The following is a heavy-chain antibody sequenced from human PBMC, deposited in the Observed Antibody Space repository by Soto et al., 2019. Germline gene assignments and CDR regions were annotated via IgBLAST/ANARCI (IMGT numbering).Heavy chain of an antibody. Sequence: SETLSLTCTVSGGSIIISSYYWGWIRQPPGKGLEWIGNIYYGGSTYYNPSLKSRVTISVDTSKNQFSLKLSSVTAADTAVYYCARPRAGTGHDAFDIWGQGTMVTVSS. CDR3: ARPRAGTGHDAFDI. CDR2: IYYGGST. CDR1: GGSIIISSYY. J-gene: IGHJ3*02. V-gene: IGHV4-39*01.